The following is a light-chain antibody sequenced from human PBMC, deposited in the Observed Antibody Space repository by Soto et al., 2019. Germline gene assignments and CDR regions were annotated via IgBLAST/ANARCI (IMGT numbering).Light chain of an antibody. V-gene: IGKV2-28*01. J-gene: IGKJ2*01. CDR1: QSLLHSDGYNY. CDR3: MQALQTPRT. CDR2: LGS. Sequence: DIVMTQSPLSLPVTPGEPASISCRSSQSLLHSDGYNYLDWYLQKPGQSPQLLICLGSNRASGVPDRFSGSGSGTDFTLTISRVEAEDFGVYYCMQALQTPRTFGQGTKLEIK.